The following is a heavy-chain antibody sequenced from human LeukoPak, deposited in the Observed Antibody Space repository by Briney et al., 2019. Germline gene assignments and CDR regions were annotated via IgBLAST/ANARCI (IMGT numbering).Heavy chain of an antibody. CDR3: ARVGHGDYVGGWFDP. D-gene: IGHD4-17*01. J-gene: IGHJ5*02. Sequence: SETLSLTCAVSGGSISSSNWWSWVRQPPGKGLEWIGEIYHSGSTNYNPSLKSRVTISVDKSKNQFSLKLSSVTAADTAVYYCARVGHGDYVGGWFDPWGQGTLVTVSS. CDR1: GGSISSSNW. V-gene: IGHV4-4*02. CDR2: IYHSGST.